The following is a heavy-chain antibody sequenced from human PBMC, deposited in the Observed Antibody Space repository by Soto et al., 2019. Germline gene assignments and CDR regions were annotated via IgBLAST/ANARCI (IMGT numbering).Heavy chain of an antibody. CDR1: GGSISIYY. V-gene: IGHV4-59*08. CDR2: IYYSGST. D-gene: IGHD3-3*01. J-gene: IGHJ6*03. CDR3: ARREDSYDFWSGYNYYMDV. Sequence: SDTLSLTCTVSGGSISIYYWSWIRQPPGKGLEWIGYIYYSGSTNYNPSLKSRVTISVDTSKNQFSLKLSSVTAADTAVYYCARREDSYDFWSGYNYYMDVWGKGTTVTVSS.